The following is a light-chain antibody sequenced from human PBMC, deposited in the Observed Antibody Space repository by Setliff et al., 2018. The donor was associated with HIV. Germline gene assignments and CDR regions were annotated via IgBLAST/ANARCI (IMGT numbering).Light chain of an antibody. CDR1: SSDVGVYNY. V-gene: IGLV2-23*02. Sequence: SALTQPASVSGSPGQSITISCTGTSSDVGVYNYVSWYLQHPDKAPKLMIYDVSRRPSGVSNRFSGSKSGNTASLTISGLQAEDEADYYCCSYAGSSTYVFGTGTKVTV. CDR3: CSYAGSSTYV. CDR2: DVS. J-gene: IGLJ1*01.